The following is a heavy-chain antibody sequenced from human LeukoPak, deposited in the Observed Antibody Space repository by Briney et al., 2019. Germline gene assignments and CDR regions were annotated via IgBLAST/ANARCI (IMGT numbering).Heavy chain of an antibody. Sequence: GESLKISCKGSGNSFVGYRIGWVRQMSGKGLAWMGIIYPTDSNTKYSPSFQGQVTISVDKSINTAYLQWSSLKASDTAMYYCVRQGHTSGWSFDYWGQGTLVTVSS. CDR2: IYPTDSNT. V-gene: IGHV5-51*01. CDR1: GNSFVGYR. D-gene: IGHD6-19*01. J-gene: IGHJ4*02. CDR3: VRQGHTSGWSFDY.